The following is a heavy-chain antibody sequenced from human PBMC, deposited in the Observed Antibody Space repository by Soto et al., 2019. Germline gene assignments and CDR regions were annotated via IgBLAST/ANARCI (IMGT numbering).Heavy chain of an antibody. J-gene: IGHJ6*02. D-gene: IGHD3-10*02. CDR2: ISSDGTGT. CDR1: GFTFSDDW. Sequence: EMQLVESGGDLVQPGGSLRLSCAASGFTFSDDWMHWDRHAPGKGLVWVSRISSDGTGTTYADSVKGRFTISRDNAKNMLYLQMNSLRDEDTAVYYCACSYGMDVWGQGTTVTVS. CDR3: ACSYGMDV. V-gene: IGHV3-74*01.